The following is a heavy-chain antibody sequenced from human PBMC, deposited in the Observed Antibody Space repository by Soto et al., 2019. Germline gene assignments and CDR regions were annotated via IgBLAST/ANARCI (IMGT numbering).Heavy chain of an antibody. J-gene: IGHJ6*03. CDR1: GYTFTSYG. V-gene: IGHV1-18*01. D-gene: IGHD2-2*01. Sequence: ASVKVSCKASGYTFTSYGISWVRQAPGQGLEWMGWISAYNGNTNYAQKLQGRVTMTKDTSTSKAYMERRSLRSNDTAVYYCAREGMPMAYYYYYYMDVWGKGTTVTVSS. CDR3: AREGMPMAYYYYYYMDV. CDR2: ISAYNGNT.